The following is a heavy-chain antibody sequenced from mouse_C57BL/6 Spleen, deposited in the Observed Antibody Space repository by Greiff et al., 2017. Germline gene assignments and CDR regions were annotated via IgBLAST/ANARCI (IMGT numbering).Heavy chain of an antibody. V-gene: IGHV5-16*01. D-gene: IGHD2-10*01. CDR2: INYDGSST. Sequence: DVKLVESEGGLVQPGSSMKLSCTASGFTFSDYYMAWVRQVPEKGLEWVANINYDGSSTYYLDSLKSRFIISRDNAKNILYLQMSSLKSEDTATYYCARIYGLLYVDYWGQGTTLTVSS. J-gene: IGHJ2*01. CDR1: GFTFSDYY. CDR3: ARIYGLLYVDY.